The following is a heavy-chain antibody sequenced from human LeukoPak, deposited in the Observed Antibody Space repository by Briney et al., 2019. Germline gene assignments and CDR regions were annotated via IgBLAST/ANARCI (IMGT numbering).Heavy chain of an antibody. Sequence: SETLSLTCSVSGGFIRRSSYYWGWVRQPPGKGLEWIGGIYYSGATYYNPSLKSRAIISVDATQSQYSLRLTSVTAADTAVYYCASPSGSYVGLYYLYMDVWGRGTTVTVSS. CDR2: IYYSGAT. D-gene: IGHD1-26*01. V-gene: IGHV4-39*01. CDR3: ASPSGSYVGLYYLYMDV. J-gene: IGHJ6*03. CDR1: GGFIRRSSYY.